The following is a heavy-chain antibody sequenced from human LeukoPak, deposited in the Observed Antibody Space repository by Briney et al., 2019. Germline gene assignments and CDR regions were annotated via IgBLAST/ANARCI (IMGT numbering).Heavy chain of an antibody. CDR1: YFTFTDTW. D-gene: IGHD3-22*01. J-gene: IGHJ4*02. V-gene: IGHV3-15*07. CDR2: IKSKTDGGTT. CDR3: QGTTYYYDSSGYYSLDY. Sequence: GGSLRLSCAASYFTFTDTWMNWVRQAPGKGLEWVGRIKSKTDGGTTDYAAPVKGRFTISRDDSKNTLYLQMNSLKTEDTAVYYCQGTTYYYDSSGYYSLDYWGQGTLVTVSS.